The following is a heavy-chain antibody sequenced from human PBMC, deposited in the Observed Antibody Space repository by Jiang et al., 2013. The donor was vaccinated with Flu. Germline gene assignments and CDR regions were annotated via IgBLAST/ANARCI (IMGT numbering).Heavy chain of an antibody. J-gene: IGHJ3*02. CDR1: GYTFSGYH. CDR2: IHPNTGDT. D-gene: IGHD2-15*01. Sequence: PGASVKVSCKASGYTFSGYHLFWVRQAPGEGLEWMGWIHPNTGDTKYAENFQGRVTLTSDTSTSTAYMDLSSLRSDDTAVYYCAGRTGGTWNDAFDIWGQGTMVTVSS. V-gene: IGHV1-2*02. CDR3: AGRTGGTWNDAFDI.